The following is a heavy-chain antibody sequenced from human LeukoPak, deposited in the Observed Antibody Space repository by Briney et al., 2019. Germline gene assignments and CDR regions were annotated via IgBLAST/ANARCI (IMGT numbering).Heavy chain of an antibody. CDR3: AKERSVAPNWFDP. J-gene: IGHJ5*02. CDR2: ITASGNT. Sequence: GGSLRLSCAASGFVVSNFAISWVRQPPGKGLEWVSAITASGNTNYADSVKGRFTISRDNFKNTVSLQMNGRRVGDTAVYFCAKERSVAPNWFDPWGQGTLVTVYS. CDR1: GFVVSNFA. D-gene: IGHD6-19*01. V-gene: IGHV3-23*01.